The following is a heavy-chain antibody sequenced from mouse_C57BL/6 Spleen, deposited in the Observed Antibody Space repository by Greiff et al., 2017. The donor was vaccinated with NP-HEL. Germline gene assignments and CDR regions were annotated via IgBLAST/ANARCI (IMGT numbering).Heavy chain of an antibody. Sequence: EVQLQQSGPELVKPGASVKISCKASGYTFTDYYMNWVKQSHGKSLEWIGDINPNNGGTSYNQKFKGKATLTVDKSSSTAYMELRSLTSEDSAVYYCARAPSFITTVVAGFDYWGQGTTLTVSS. V-gene: IGHV1-26*01. CDR1: GYTFTDYY. CDR3: ARAPSFITTVVAGFDY. D-gene: IGHD1-1*01. J-gene: IGHJ2*01. CDR2: INPNNGGT.